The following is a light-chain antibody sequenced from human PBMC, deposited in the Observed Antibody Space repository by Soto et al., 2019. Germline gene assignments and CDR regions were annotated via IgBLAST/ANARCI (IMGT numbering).Light chain of an antibody. CDR2: DAS. CDR1: QSVSTD. Sequence: EIVLTQSPATLSLSPGERATLSCRASQSVSTDLAWYQQKSGQAPRLLIHDASPRATGIPARFSGSGSGTDFTLTISSLESEDFAVYYCQQYSNWPSITFGQGTRLEIK. V-gene: IGKV3-11*01. CDR3: QQYSNWPSIT. J-gene: IGKJ5*01.